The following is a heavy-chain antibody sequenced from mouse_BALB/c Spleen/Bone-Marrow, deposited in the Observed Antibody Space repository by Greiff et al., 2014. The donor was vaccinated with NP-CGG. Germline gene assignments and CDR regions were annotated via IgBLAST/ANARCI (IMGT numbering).Heavy chain of an antibody. D-gene: IGHD1-2*01. CDR1: GYTFTDHY. Sequence: VQLQQSGPELVKPGASVKISCKASGYTFTDHYINWVKQKPGQGLEWIGWIYPRNNNTKYNERFKDKATLTVDTPSSTAYMQLSSLTSEDTAVYFCARGITTATFAYWGQGTLVTVSA. V-gene: IGHV1-84*02. CDR2: IYPRNNNT. J-gene: IGHJ3*01. CDR3: ARGITTATFAY.